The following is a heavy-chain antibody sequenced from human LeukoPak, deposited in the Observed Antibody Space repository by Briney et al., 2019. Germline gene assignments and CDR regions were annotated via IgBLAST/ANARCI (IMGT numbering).Heavy chain of an antibody. V-gene: IGHV1-18*01. CDR3: ARDLSIAVPSVADY. CDR1: GYPFINYG. CDR2: VSGHNGNW. D-gene: IGHD6-19*01. J-gene: IGHJ4*02. Sequence: ASVKVSCKASGYPFINYGISWVRQAPGQGLEWVACVSGHNGNWNYAQKFQGRVSVTADTSATTAYMELTSLRSDDTAVYYCARDLSIAVPSVADYWGQGTLVTVSS.